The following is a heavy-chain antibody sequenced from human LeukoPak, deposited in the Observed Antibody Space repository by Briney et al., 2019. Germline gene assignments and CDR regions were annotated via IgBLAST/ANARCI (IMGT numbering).Heavy chain of an antibody. Sequence: GGSLRLSCAASGFTFSNYEMHWVRQAPGKGLEWVSYISSSGSDIYYADSVKGRFTISRDNAKNSLYLHMNSLRAEDTAVYYCARAWVVAAVGICYFDYWGRGTLVTVSS. V-gene: IGHV3-48*03. D-gene: IGHD6-13*01. CDR1: GFTFSNYE. CDR3: ARAWVVAAVGICYFDY. J-gene: IGHJ4*02. CDR2: ISSSGSDI.